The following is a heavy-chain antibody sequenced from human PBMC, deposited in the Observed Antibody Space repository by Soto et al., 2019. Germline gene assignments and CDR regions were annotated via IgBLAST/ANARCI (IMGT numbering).Heavy chain of an antibody. CDR1: GSSFTSYW. V-gene: IGHV5-10-1*01. Sequence: DSMKISCRCSGSSFTSYWISWVRQMPGKGLEWMGRIDPTDSYTDYSPSFQGHVTISAAKSITTAYLQWSSLRPSDTAIYYCARQAADDGGYTTSRLVTWGTGKMGTLDS. J-gene: IGHJ5*01. CDR2: IDPTDSYT. D-gene: IGHD4-17*01. CDR3: ARQAADDGGYTTSRLVTWGTGKMGTLDS.